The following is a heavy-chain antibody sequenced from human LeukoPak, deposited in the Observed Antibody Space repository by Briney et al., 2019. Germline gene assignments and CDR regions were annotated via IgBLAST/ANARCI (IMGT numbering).Heavy chain of an antibody. J-gene: IGHJ4*02. CDR3: AKGSDYDSSGFGPPYYFDY. CDR1: GFTFSSYA. Sequence: PGGSLRLSCAASGFTFSSYAMSWVRQAPGKGLEWVSAISGSGGSTYYADSVKGRFTISRDNSKNTLYLQMNSLRAEDTAVCYCAKGSDYDSSGFGPPYYFDYWGQGTLVTVSS. D-gene: IGHD3-22*01. CDR2: ISGSGGST. V-gene: IGHV3-23*01.